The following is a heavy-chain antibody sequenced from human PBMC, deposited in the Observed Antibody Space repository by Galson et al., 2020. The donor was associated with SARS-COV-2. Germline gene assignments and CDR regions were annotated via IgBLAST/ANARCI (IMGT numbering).Heavy chain of an antibody. J-gene: IGHJ3*02. CDR1: GFTFSGCT. D-gene: IGHD3-10*01. CDR3: ARINPTLGSFYDAFDI. CDR2: IKSKANGYAT. V-gene: IGHV3-73*01. Sequence: GGSLRLSCAASGFTFSGCTMHWVRQASGKGLEWVGRIKSKANGYATTYDASVKGRFTISRDDSRNTAYLQMNSLKTEDTAVYYCARINPTLGSFYDAFDIWGQGAMVTVSS.